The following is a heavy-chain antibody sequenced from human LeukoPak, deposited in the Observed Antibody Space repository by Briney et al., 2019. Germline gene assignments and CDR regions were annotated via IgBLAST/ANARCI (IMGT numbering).Heavy chain of an antibody. CDR1: GGSFSGYY. CDR3: ARPWIQLWFGWFDP. V-gene: IGHV4-34*01. D-gene: IGHD5-18*01. J-gene: IGHJ5*02. Sequence: PSETLSLTXAVYGGSFSGYYWSWIRQPPGKGLEWIGEINHSGSTNYNPSLKSRVTISVDTSKNQFSLKLSSVTAADTAVYYCARPWIQLWFGWFDPWGQGTLVTVSS. CDR2: INHSGST.